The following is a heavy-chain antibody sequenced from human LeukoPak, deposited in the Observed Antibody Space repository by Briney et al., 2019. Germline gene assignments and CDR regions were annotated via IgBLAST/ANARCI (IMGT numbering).Heavy chain of an antibody. CDR3: ARAGKVDYSNYRIDY. V-gene: IGHV1-69*13. CDR1: GGTFSSYA. Sequence: SVKVSCKASGGTFSSYAISWVRQAPGQGLDWMGGIIPIFGTANYAQKFQGRVTITADESTSTAYMELSSLRSEDTALYYCARAGKVDYSNYRIDYWGQETLVTVSS. J-gene: IGHJ4*02. D-gene: IGHD4-11*01. CDR2: IIPIFGTA.